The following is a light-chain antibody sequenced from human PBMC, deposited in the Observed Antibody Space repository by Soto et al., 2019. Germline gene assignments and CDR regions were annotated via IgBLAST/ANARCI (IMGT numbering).Light chain of an antibody. CDR3: QHLNGYPRT. CDR2: AAS. V-gene: IGKV1-9*01. CDR1: RAISTN. Sequence: IQLTQSPSFLSASVGDRVTITCRASRAISTNLAWYQQEPGKAPKLVIYAASTLQSGVPSRFSGSGSGTEFTLTISSLQPEDFATYYCQHLNGYPRTFGQGTKV. J-gene: IGKJ1*01.